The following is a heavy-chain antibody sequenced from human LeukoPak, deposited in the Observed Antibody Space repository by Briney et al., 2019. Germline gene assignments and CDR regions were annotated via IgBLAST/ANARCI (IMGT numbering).Heavy chain of an antibody. CDR1: GGSISSSSYY. V-gene: IGHV4-39*07. CDR2: IYNSGST. D-gene: IGHD2-2*01. Sequence: SETLSLTCTVSGGSISSSSYYWAWIRQPPGKGLEWIGNIYNSGSTYYNRSLKSRVTISADTSKNQFSLKVSSVTAADTAVYYCARDPSTSTYCSTTSCLDYWGQGTLVTVSS. J-gene: IGHJ4*02. CDR3: ARDPSTSTYCSTTSCLDY.